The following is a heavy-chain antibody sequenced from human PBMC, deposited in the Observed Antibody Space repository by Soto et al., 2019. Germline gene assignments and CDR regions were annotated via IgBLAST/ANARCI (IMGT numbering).Heavy chain of an antibody. CDR1: GGSISSSSYY. V-gene: IGHV4-39*01. Sequence: QLQLQESGPGLVKPSETLSLTCTVSGGSISSSSYYWGWIRQPPGKGLEWIGSIYYSGSTYYNPTLKSRVTISVDTSKNQFSLKLSSVTAADTAVYYCARLDGDYFDYWGQGTLVTVSS. D-gene: IGHD4-17*01. J-gene: IGHJ4*02. CDR3: ARLDGDYFDY. CDR2: IYYSGST.